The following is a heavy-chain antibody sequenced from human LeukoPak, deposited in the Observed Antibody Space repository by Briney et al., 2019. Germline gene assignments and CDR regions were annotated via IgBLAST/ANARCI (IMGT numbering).Heavy chain of an antibody. CDR1: GGSFSGYY. CDR2: INNSGST. CDR3: ARARHYYGSGSYSGFDP. V-gene: IGHV4-34*01. D-gene: IGHD3-10*01. J-gene: IGHJ5*02. Sequence: SETLSLTCAVYGGSFSGYYWSWIRQPPGKGLEWIGEINNSGSTNYNPSLKSRVTISVDTSKNQFSLKLSSVTAADTAVYYCARARHYYGSGSYSGFDPWGQGTLVTVSS.